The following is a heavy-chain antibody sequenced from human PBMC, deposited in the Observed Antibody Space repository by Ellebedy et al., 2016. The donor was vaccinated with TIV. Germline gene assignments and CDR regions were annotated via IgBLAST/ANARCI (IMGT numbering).Heavy chain of an antibody. J-gene: IGHJ5*02. Sequence: ASVKVSXXASGGTFSSYAISWVRQAPGQGLEWMGIINPSGGSTSYAQKFQGRVTMTRDTSTSTVYMELSSLRSEDTAVYYCARDGLGAAAGNFIRMGQNWFDPWGQGTLVTVSS. CDR3: ARDGLGAAAGNFIRMGQNWFDP. CDR2: INPSGGST. CDR1: GGTFSSYA. V-gene: IGHV1-46*01. D-gene: IGHD6-13*01.